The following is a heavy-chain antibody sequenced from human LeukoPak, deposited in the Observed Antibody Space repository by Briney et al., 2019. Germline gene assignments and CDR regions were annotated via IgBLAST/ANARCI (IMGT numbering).Heavy chain of an antibody. CDR2: ISGSGGST. CDR3: AKGRSTSCYDASDY. V-gene: IGHV3-23*01. Sequence: GGSLRLSCAASGFTFSSYAMSWVRRAPGKGLGWVSVISGSGGSTYYADSVKGRFTISRDDSKNTLYLQMNSLRAEDTAVYYCAKGRSTSCYDASDYWGQGTLVTVSS. J-gene: IGHJ4*02. D-gene: IGHD2-2*01. CDR1: GFTFSSYA.